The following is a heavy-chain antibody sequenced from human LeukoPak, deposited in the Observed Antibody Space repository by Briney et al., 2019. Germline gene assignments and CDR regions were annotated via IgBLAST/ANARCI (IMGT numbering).Heavy chain of an antibody. CDR1: GYTFASYW. Sequence: GASLKISCQGSGYTFASYWIAWVRQLPGNGLEWMGIIYPGDSDTRYSPSFQGQVTISADKSISTAYLQWSSLKASDTAMYYCARQIADSSGPIDYWGQGTLVTVSS. V-gene: IGHV5-51*01. CDR2: IYPGDSDT. CDR3: ARQIADSSGPIDY. J-gene: IGHJ4*02. D-gene: IGHD6-19*01.